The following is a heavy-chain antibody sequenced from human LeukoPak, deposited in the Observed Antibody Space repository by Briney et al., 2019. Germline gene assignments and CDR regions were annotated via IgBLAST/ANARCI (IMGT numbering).Heavy chain of an antibody. D-gene: IGHD2-15*01. Sequence: PGGSLRLSCTASGFTFSSYWMSWVRQAPGKGLEWVANTEQDESEKNYVDSVKGRFTISRDNAKNSLYLQMNSLRAEDTAVYYCAREVGSPAVRSAFDLWGQGTMVTVSS. CDR3: AREVGSPAVRSAFDL. J-gene: IGHJ3*01. V-gene: IGHV3-7*01. CDR2: TEQDESEK. CDR1: GFTFSSYW.